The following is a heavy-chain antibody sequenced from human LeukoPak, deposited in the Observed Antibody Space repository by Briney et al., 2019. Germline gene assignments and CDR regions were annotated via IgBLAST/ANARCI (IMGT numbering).Heavy chain of an antibody. D-gene: IGHD5-18*01. CDR1: GFTFSSYS. CDR3: AMDTAMQFDY. CDR2: ISSSGSTI. J-gene: IGHJ4*02. Sequence: GGSLRLSCAASGFTFSSYSMNWVRQAPGKGLEWVSYISSSGSTIYYADSVKGRFTISRDNAKNSLYLQMNSLRAEDTAVYYCAMDTAMQFDYWGQGTLVTVSS. V-gene: IGHV3-48*04.